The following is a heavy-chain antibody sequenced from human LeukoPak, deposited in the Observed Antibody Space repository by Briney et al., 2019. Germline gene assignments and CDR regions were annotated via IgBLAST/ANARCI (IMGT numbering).Heavy chain of an antibody. D-gene: IGHD2-2*01. Sequence: GGSLRLSSEASGFTFCNYGIHWVRQAPRKGLEWVSALSASGGTTYYADSLKGRFTISRDNVANTLYLHLNSLIGEDTPVYYCAKEPREYCSISACPNWFESWGQGTLVTVSS. CDR3: AKEPREYCSISACPNWFES. J-gene: IGHJ5*01. V-gene: IGHV3-23*01. CDR1: GFTFCNYG. CDR2: LSASGGTT.